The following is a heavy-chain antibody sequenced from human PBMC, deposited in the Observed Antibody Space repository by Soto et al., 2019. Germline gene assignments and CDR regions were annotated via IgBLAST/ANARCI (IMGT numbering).Heavy chain of an antibody. CDR1: LFTFSYHY. CDR2: ISGSGNTI. CDR3: ASDPFYYASAY. J-gene: IGHJ4*02. V-gene: IGHV3-11*01. D-gene: IGHD3-10*01. Sequence: GGSLRLSCAASLFTFSYHYMTWIRQAPGKGLDWVAKISGSGNTIFYADSVEGRFTVSRDNAKNSVYLQMDSLRAEDTAVYYCASDPFYYASAYWGQGTLVTVSS.